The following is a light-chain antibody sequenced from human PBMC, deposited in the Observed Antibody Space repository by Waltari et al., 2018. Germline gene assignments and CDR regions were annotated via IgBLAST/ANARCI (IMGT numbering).Light chain of an antibody. J-gene: IGKJ1*01. CDR1: QGVSRS. V-gene: IGKV3-20*01. CDR3: QKYERLPAT. Sequence: EIVWTQSPATLSLSPGEAATLSCRASQGVSRSLAWYQQKPGQAPRLLIYDASRRAPGIPDRFSGSGSGTDFSLTISRLEPEDFAVYYCQKYERLPATFGQGTKVEIK. CDR2: DAS.